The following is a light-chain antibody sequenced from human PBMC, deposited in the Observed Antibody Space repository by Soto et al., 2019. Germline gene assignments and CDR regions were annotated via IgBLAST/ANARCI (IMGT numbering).Light chain of an antibody. J-gene: IGKJ4*01. Sequence: DIVLTQSPLSLPVTPGEPASISCRSSESLLFSNGNNYLDWYLQKPGQIPQLLIYLGSTRASGVPDRFSGSGSGTDFTLTISRVEAEDVGVYYCMQALHNPLTFGGGTKVEIK. CDR3: MQALHNPLT. CDR2: LGS. CDR1: ESLLFSNGNNY. V-gene: IGKV2-28*01.